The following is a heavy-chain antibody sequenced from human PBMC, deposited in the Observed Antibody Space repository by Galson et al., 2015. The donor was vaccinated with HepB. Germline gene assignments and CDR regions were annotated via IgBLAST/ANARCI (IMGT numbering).Heavy chain of an antibody. CDR3: ARVPLYYYDSSAHWYFDL. V-gene: IGHV4-59*01. CDR2: IYYSGST. D-gene: IGHD3-22*01. Sequence: SETLSLTCTVSGGSISIYYWSWIRQPPGKGLEWLGYIYYSGSTNYNPSLKSRVTISVDTSKNQFSLKLSSVTAADTAVYYCARVPLYYYDSSAHWYFDLWGRGTLVTVSS. CDR1: GGSISIYY. J-gene: IGHJ2*01.